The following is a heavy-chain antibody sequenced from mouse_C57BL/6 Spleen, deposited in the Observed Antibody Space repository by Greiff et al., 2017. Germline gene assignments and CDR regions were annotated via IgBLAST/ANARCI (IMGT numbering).Heavy chain of an antibody. D-gene: IGHD2-2*01. CDR2: IDPSDSYT. V-gene: IGHV1-69*01. Sequence: QVHVKQPGAELVMPGASVKLSCKASGYTFTSYWMHWVKQRPGQGLEWIGEIDPSDSYTNYNQKFKGKSTLTVDKSSSTAYMQLSSLTSEDSAVYYCARRGYLYYFDYWGQGTTLTVSS. CDR3: ARRGYLYYFDY. CDR1: GYTFTSYW. J-gene: IGHJ2*01.